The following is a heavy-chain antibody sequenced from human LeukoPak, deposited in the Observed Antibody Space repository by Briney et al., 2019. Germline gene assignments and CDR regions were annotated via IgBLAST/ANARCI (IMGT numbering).Heavy chain of an antibody. CDR1: GGTFSSYA. CDR2: IIPVVGIL. V-gene: IGHV1-69*04. Sequence: ASVKVSCKASGGTFSSYAISWVRQAPGLGLEWMARIIPVVGILNYAQKFQGRVTITADNSTSTAYMELSSLRSDDTAVYYCARGGSYYFYNGMDVWGQGTTVTVSS. CDR3: ARGGSYYFYNGMDV. J-gene: IGHJ6*02. D-gene: IGHD1-1*01.